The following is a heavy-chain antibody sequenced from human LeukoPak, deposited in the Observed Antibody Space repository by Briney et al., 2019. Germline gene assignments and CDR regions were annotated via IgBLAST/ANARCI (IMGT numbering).Heavy chain of an antibody. CDR1: GLTFSSYW. J-gene: IGHJ6*03. Sequence: GGSLRLSCAASGLTFSSYWMSWVRQAPGKGLEWVANIKQDGSEKYYVDSVKGRFTISRDNAKNSLYLQMNSLRAEDTAVYYCARYSSGWFYYYYMDVWGKGTTVTVSS. CDR2: IKQDGSEK. V-gene: IGHV3-7*01. CDR3: ARYSSGWFYYYYMDV. D-gene: IGHD6-19*01.